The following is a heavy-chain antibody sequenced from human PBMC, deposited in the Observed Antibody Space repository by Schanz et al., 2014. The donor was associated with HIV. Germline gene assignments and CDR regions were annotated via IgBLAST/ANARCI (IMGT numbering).Heavy chain of an antibody. Sequence: QVQLVESGGGVVQPGRSLRLSCAASGFTFSSYGMHWVRQAPGKGLEWGAVTSYDGRNKKFANSVKGRFTISRDNSKNTLYLQMTTLRTEDTAVYYCAKPEYDSRGNSQSHFDSWGQGTLVTVSS. V-gene: IGHV3-33*05. CDR1: GFTFSSYG. J-gene: IGHJ4*02. D-gene: IGHD3-22*01. CDR3: AKPEYDSRGNSQSHFDS. CDR2: TSYDGRNK.